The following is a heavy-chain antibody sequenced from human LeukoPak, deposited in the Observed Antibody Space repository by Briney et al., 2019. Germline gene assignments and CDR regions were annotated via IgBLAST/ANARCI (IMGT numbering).Heavy chain of an antibody. D-gene: IGHD1-14*01. CDR1: GGSITSYY. V-gene: IGHV4-38-2*02. CDR2: IYHSGST. CDR3: ARAVTGGYYFDY. J-gene: IGHJ4*02. Sequence: NPSETLSLTCTVSGGSITSYYWNWIRQPPGKGLEWIGSIYHSGSTYYNPSLKSRVTISVDTSKNQFSLKLSSVTAADTAVYYCARAVTGGYYFDYWGQGTLVTVSS.